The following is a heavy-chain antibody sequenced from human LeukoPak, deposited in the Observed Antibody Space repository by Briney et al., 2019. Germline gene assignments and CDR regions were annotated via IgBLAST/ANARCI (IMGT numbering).Heavy chain of an antibody. CDR3: ARDLVVVDY. J-gene: IGHJ4*02. V-gene: IGHV3-48*01. CDR2: ISSSSSTI. Sequence: GGSLRLSCAASGFTFSSYSMNWVRQAPGEGLEWVSYISSSSSTIYYADSVKGRFTISRDNAKNSLYLQMNSLRAEDTAVYYCARDLVVVDYWGQGTLVTVSS. CDR1: GFTFSSYS. D-gene: IGHD2-15*01.